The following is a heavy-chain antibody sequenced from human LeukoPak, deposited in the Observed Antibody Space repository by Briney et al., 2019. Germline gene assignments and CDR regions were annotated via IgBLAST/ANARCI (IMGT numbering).Heavy chain of an antibody. CDR2: ISGSGGST. CDR1: GFTFSSYA. D-gene: IGHD2-15*01. Sequence: PGGSLRLSCAASGFTFSSYAMSWVRQAPGKGLEWVSAISGSGGSTYYADSVKGRFTISRDNSKNTLYLQMNSLRAEDTAVYYCAETCSGGSCYSADYWGQGTLVTVSS. CDR3: AETCSGGSCYSADY. J-gene: IGHJ4*02. V-gene: IGHV3-23*01.